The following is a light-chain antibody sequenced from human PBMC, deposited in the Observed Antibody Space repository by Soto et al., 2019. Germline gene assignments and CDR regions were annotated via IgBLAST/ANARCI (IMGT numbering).Light chain of an antibody. J-gene: IGKJ4*01. CDR2: KAS. CDR3: QQYNSYSPLT. Sequence: DIQMTQSPSILSASVGDRVTITCRASQSISSWLAWYQQKPGKAPNLLIYKASHLENGVPSRFSGSGSGTEFTLTISSLQPGDFATYYCQQYNSYSPLTFGGGTKVEIK. CDR1: QSISSW. V-gene: IGKV1-5*03.